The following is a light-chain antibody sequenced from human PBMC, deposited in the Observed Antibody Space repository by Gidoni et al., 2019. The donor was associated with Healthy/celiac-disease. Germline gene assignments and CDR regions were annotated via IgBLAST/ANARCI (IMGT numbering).Light chain of an antibody. CDR1: KLGDKY. CDR2: QDS. J-gene: IGLJ2*01. Sequence: SYELTQPPSVSVYPGQTASLTCSGDKLGDKYACWYQQKPGQSPVLVIYQDSKRPSGIPERFSGSNSGNTATLTISGTQAMDEADYYCQSWDSSTDVVFGGGTKLTVL. CDR3: QSWDSSTDVV. V-gene: IGLV3-1*01.